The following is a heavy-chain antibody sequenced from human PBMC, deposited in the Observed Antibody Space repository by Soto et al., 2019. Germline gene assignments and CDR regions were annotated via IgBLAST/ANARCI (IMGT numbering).Heavy chain of an antibody. CDR3: ARDTCSGGRCYFYYGMDV. J-gene: IGHJ6*02. CDR1: GYIFSSYG. CDR2: ISTYNGNT. D-gene: IGHD2-15*01. Sequence: GASVKVSCKASGYIFSSYGISWVRQAPGQGLEWMGWISTYNGNTNYAQNLQGRVTMTTDRSTSTAYMELRSLRSDDTAVYYCARDTCSGGRCYFYYGMDVWGQGTTVTVSS. V-gene: IGHV1-18*01.